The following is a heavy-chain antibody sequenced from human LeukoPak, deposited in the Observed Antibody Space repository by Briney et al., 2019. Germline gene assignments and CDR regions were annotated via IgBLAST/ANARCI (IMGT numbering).Heavy chain of an antibody. V-gene: IGHV4-34*01. J-gene: IGHJ5*02. D-gene: IGHD6-13*01. CDR3: ARGRSIAAARWFDP. CDR2: INHSGST. Sequence: SETLSLTCAVYGGSFSGYYWSWIRQPPGKGLEWIGEINHSGSTNYNPSLKRRVTISVDTSKNQFSLKLSSVTAADTAVYYCARGRSIAAARWFDPWGQGTLVTVSS. CDR1: GGSFSGYY.